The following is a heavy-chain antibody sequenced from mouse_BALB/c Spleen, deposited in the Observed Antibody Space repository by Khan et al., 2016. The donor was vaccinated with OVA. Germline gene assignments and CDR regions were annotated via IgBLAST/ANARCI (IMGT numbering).Heavy chain of an antibody. CDR3: ARDGSRYTYAMDY. D-gene: IGHD2-3*01. CDR1: GYSITSDYA. Sequence: EVQLVESGPGLVKPSQSLSLTCTVTGYSITSDYAWNWIRQFPGNTLEWMGYISYSGSTNYNPSLKSRFSITRDTSKNQFILQLNSVTTEDTATYDCARDGSRYTYAMDYWGQGTSVTVSA. CDR2: ISYSGST. J-gene: IGHJ4*01. V-gene: IGHV3-2*02.